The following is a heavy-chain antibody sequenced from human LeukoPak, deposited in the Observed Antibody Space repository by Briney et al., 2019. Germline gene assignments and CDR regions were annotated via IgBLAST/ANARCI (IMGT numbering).Heavy chain of an antibody. CDR2: ITPIFGEA. V-gene: IGHV1-69*13. Sequence: ASVKVSCKVSGGTFSSYAISWVRQAPGQGLEWMGEITPIFGEAQNAQKFQGRVTITADEPTSTVYMELTSLRLEDTAMYYCARNSRVASTSGLNYWGQGTLVTVSS. CDR1: GGTFSSYA. CDR3: ARNSRVASTSGLNY. J-gene: IGHJ4*02. D-gene: IGHD5-12*01.